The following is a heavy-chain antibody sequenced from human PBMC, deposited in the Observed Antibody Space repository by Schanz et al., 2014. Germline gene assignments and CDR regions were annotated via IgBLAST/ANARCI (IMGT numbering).Heavy chain of an antibody. V-gene: IGHV3-23*01. CDR3: ARPALWFGDNCFDP. D-gene: IGHD3-10*01. CDR1: EFTFSTDA. Sequence: EVQLLESGGGLVQPGGSLRLSCAASEFTFSTDAMSWVRQAPGKGLEWLSVISASGGDTYYADSVKGRFTISRDNSKNTLYLQMNSLRAEDTAVYYCARPALWFGDNCFDPWGQGTLVTVSS. J-gene: IGHJ5*02. CDR2: ISASGGDT.